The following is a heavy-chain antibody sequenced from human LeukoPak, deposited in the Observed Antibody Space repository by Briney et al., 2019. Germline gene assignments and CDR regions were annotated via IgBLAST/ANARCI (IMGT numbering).Heavy chain of an antibody. Sequence: SETLSLTCTVSGGSISSGAYYWSWIRQHPGKGLEWIGYIYYSGSTYYNPSLKSRVTISVDTSKNQFSLKLTSMTAADTAVYYCARGIWGDLGWFDPWGQGTLVTVSS. CDR3: ARGIWGDLGWFDP. J-gene: IGHJ5*02. V-gene: IGHV4-31*03. CDR1: GGSISSGAYY. D-gene: IGHD3-16*01. CDR2: IYYSGST.